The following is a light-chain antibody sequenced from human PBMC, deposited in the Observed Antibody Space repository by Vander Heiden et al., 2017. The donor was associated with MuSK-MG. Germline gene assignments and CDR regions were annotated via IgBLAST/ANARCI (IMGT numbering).Light chain of an antibody. CDR1: SSDVGSYNL. V-gene: IGLV2-23*02. CDR2: DVS. J-gene: IGLJ2*01. Sequence: PGQSIPIPCIGTSSDVGSYNLVSWFQQHPGKAPKLMIYDVSKRPSGVSNRFSGSKSGNMASLTISGLQAEDEADYYCCSYGGSSTDVVFGGGTKLTVL. CDR3: CSYGGSSTDVV.